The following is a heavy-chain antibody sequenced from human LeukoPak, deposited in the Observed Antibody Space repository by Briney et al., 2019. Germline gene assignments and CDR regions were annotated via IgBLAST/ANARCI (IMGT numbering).Heavy chain of an antibody. CDR3: ARDYQGHCSGGSCYSSHYYYYMDV. V-gene: IGHV1-46*01. J-gene: IGHJ6*03. Sequence: ASVKVSCKASGYTFTSYCMHWVRQAPGQGLEWMGIINPSGGSTSYAQKFQGRVTMTRDTSTSTVYMELSSLRSEDTAVYYCARDYQGHCSGGSCYSSHYYYYMDVWGKGTTVTVSS. D-gene: IGHD2-15*01. CDR2: INPSGGST. CDR1: GYTFTSYC.